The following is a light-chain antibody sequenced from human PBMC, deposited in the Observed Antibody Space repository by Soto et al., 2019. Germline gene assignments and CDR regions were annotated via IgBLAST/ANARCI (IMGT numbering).Light chain of an antibody. CDR2: SNN. J-gene: IGLJ3*02. CDR3: AAWDDSLNAWV. V-gene: IGLV1-44*01. CDR1: GSNIGRNT. Sequence: QSVLTQPPSASGTPGQRVTMSCSGSGSNIGRNTVNWYQQLPGTAPKVLNYSNNQRPSGVPDRFSGSKSGTSASLAISGLHSEDEADYYCAAWDDSLNAWVFGGGTKLTVL.